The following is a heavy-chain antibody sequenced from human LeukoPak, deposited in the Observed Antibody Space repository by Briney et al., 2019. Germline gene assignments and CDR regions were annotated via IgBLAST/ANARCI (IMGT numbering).Heavy chain of an antibody. D-gene: IGHD3-10*01. Sequence: SETLSLTCTVSGYSISSGYYWGWIRQPPGKGLEWIGSIYHSGSTYYNPSLKSRVTISVDTSKNQFSLKLSSVTAADTAVYYCARQKTSAYYYGSGSYSRPSHFDYWGQGTLVTVSS. CDR1: GYSISSGYY. CDR2: IYHSGST. CDR3: ARQKTSAYYYGSGSYSRPSHFDY. V-gene: IGHV4-38-2*02. J-gene: IGHJ4*02.